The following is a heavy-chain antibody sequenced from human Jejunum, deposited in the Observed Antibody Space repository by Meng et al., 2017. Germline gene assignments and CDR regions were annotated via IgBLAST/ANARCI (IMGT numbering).Heavy chain of an antibody. CDR2: IDSRGSA. Sequence: QVQLQESGPGLVKPSGTLSLTCAVSVDSISGTKWWSWVRRPPGKGLDWIGQIDSRGSASYNPSLKSRVTMSVDKSKNQMSLELTSVTAADTAVYFCATHFGFSFDPWGQGTLVTVSS. D-gene: IGHD3-10*01. CDR3: ATHFGFSFDP. V-gene: IGHV4-4*02. CDR1: VDSISGTKW. J-gene: IGHJ5*02.